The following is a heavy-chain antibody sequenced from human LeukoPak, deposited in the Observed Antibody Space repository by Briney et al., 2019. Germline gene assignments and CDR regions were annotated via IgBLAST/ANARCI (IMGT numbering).Heavy chain of an antibody. D-gene: IGHD6-13*01. J-gene: IGHJ4*02. CDR3: ARALYSSITTPLDY. CDR2: ISTSGST. Sequence: ETLSLTCTVSGGSISSYYWSWIRQPPGKGLEWIGRISTSGSTNYNPSLKSRVTISVDTSKNQFSLKLSSVTAADTAVYYCARALYSSITTPLDYWGQGTLVTVSS. CDR1: GGSISSYY. V-gene: IGHV4-4*07.